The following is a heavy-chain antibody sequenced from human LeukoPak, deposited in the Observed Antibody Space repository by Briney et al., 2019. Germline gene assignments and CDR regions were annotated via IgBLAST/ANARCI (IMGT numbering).Heavy chain of an antibody. CDR3: ARSSGRYSSSWWGY. D-gene: IGHD6-13*01. CDR1: GYTFTSYG. J-gene: IGHJ4*02. CDR2: ISAYNGNT. Sequence: GASVKASCKASGYTFTSYGISWVRQAPGQGLEWMGWISAYNGNTNYAQKLQGRVTMTTDTSTSTAYMELRSLRSDDTAVYYCARSSGRYSSSWWGYWGQGTLVTVSS. V-gene: IGHV1-18*01.